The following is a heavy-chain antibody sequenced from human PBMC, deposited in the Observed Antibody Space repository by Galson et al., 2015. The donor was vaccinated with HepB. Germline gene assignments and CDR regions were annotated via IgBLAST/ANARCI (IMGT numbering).Heavy chain of an antibody. Sequence: SVKVSCKASGGTFSSYAISWVRQAPGQGLEWMGRIIPIFGTANYAQKFQGRVTITADESTSTAYMELSSLRSEDTAVYYCARDPRAPHYGDYGTGWFDPWGQGALVTVSS. D-gene: IGHD4-17*01. J-gene: IGHJ5*02. V-gene: IGHV1-69*13. CDR3: ARDPRAPHYGDYGTGWFDP. CDR2: IIPIFGTA. CDR1: GGTFSSYA.